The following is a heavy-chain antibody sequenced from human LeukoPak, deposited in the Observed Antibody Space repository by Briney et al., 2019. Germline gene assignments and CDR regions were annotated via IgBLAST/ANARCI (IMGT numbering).Heavy chain of an antibody. D-gene: IGHD3-22*01. J-gene: IGHJ6*03. CDR2: IIPIFGTA. CDR3: ARCIRYYYDSSGYYPCYMDV. Sequence: GSSVKVSCKASGGTFSSYAISWVRQAPGQGLEWMGRIIPIFGTANYAQKFQGRVTITTDESTSTAYMELSSLRSEDTAVYYCARCIRYYYDSSGYYPCYMDVWGKGTTVTVSS. V-gene: IGHV1-69*05. CDR1: GGTFSSYA.